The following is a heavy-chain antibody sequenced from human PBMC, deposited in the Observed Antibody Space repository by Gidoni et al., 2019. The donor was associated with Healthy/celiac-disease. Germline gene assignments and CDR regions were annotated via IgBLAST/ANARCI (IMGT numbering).Heavy chain of an antibody. Sequence: EVQLVESGGGLVQPGRSLRLSCTASGFTFGDYAMSWVRQAPGKGLEWVGVIRSKAYGGTTEYAASVKGRFTISRDDSKSIAYLQMNSLKTEDTAVYYCTRERGYIVFDPWGQGTLVTVSS. CDR1: GFTFGDYA. CDR3: TRERGYIVFDP. D-gene: IGHD2-15*01. J-gene: IGHJ5*02. CDR2: IRSKAYGGTT. V-gene: IGHV3-49*04.